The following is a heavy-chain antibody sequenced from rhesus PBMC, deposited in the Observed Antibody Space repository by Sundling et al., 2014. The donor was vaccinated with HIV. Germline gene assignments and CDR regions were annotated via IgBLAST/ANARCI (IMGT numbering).Heavy chain of an antibody. CDR2: ISGSGGSP. V-gene: IGHV4-173*01. Sequence: QMQLQESGPGLLKPSETLSLTCAVSGGSISSSYWSWIRQAPGKGLEWIGRISGSGGSPDCNPSLKSRVTISTDTSKNQFSLKLTSVTAADTGVYYCARGGITAGRWGQGVLVTVSS. J-gene: IGHJ4*01. CDR1: GGSISSSY. D-gene: IGHD6-19*01. CDR3: ARGGITAGR.